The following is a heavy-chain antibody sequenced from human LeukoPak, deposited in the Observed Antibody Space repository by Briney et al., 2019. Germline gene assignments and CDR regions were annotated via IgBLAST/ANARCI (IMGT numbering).Heavy chain of an antibody. CDR2: INEAGNDK. Sequence: GGSLRLSCAASGFSFSNYWMTWVRQAPGKGLEWVANINEAGNDKYYVDSVTGRFTMSRDNAKNSLYLQMNSLRVEDTAVYYCVRDATRGGDFDYWGQGTLVTVSS. D-gene: IGHD3-16*01. CDR3: VRDATRGGDFDY. V-gene: IGHV3-7*01. J-gene: IGHJ4*02. CDR1: GFSFSNYW.